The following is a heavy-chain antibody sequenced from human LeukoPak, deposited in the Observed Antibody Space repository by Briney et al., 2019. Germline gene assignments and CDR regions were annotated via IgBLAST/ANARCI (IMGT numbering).Heavy chain of an antibody. CDR2: INPSGGGI. CDR1: GYTFTNYH. CDR3: ARDRVLQPAGNWFDP. Sequence: GASVKVSCKASGYTFTNYHMHWVRQAPGQGFEWMGIINPSGGGISYAQKFQGRVTMTRDTSTSTVYMELSSLRSEGTAVYYCARDRVLQPAGNWFDPWGQGTLVTVSS. J-gene: IGHJ5*02. V-gene: IGHV1-46*01. D-gene: IGHD4/OR15-4a*01.